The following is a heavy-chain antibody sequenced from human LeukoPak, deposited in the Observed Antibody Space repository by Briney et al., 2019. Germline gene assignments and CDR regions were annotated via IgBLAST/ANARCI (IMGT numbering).Heavy chain of an antibody. J-gene: IGHJ5*02. V-gene: IGHV4-61*01. Sequence: PSETLSLTCTVSGGSISSSSYYWGWIRQPPGKGLEWIGYIYYSGSTNYNPSLKSRVTISVDTSKNQFSLKLNSVTAADTAVYYCAREGIAVAGYNWFDPWGQGTLVTVSS. CDR1: GGSISSSSYY. D-gene: IGHD6-19*01. CDR3: AREGIAVAGYNWFDP. CDR2: IYYSGST.